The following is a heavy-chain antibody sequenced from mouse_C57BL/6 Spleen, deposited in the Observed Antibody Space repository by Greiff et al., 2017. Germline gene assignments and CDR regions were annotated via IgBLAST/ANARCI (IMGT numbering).Heavy chain of an antibody. CDR3: ARNSDDDYDAWFAY. J-gene: IGHJ3*01. CDR2: IWTGGGT. V-gene: IGHV2-9-1*01. CDR1: GFSLTSYA. Sequence: VQLVESGPGLVAPSQSLSITCTVSGFSLTSYAISWVRQPPGKGLEWLGVIWTGGGTNYNSALKSRLSISKDNSKSQVFLKMNSLQTDDTARYYCARNSDDDYDAWFAYWGQGTLVTVSA. D-gene: IGHD2-4*01.